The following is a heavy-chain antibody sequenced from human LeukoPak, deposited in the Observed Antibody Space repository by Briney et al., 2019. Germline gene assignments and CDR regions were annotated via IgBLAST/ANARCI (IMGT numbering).Heavy chain of an antibody. D-gene: IGHD2-2*01. CDR2: IIPIFGIA. J-gene: IGHJ4*02. CDR1: GGTFSSYA. Sequence: SVKVSCKASGGTFSSYAISWVRQDPGQGLEWMGRIIPIFGIANYAQKFQGRVTITADKSTSTAYMELSSLRSEDTAVYYCAREDIVVVPAAFFDYWGQGTLVTVSS. CDR3: AREDIVVVPAAFFDY. V-gene: IGHV1-69*04.